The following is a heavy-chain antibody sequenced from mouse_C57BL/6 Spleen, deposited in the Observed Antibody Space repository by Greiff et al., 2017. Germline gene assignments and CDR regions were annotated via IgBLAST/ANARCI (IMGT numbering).Heavy chain of an antibody. V-gene: IGHV5-17*01. CDR2: ISSGSSTI. D-gene: IGHD1-1*01. J-gene: IGHJ3*01. Sequence: EVQGVESGGGLVKPGGSLKLSCAASGFTFSDYGMHWVRQAPEKGLEWVAYISSGSSTIYYADTVKGRFTISRDNAKNTLFLQMTSLRSEDTAMYYCARRTTVVEGAWFAYWGQGTLVTVSA. CDR3: ARRTTVVEGAWFAY. CDR1: GFTFSDYG.